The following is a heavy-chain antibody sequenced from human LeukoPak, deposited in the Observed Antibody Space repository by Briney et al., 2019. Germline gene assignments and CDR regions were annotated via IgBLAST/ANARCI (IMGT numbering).Heavy chain of an antibody. CDR3: AREAFNPDYYYYYMDV. CDR2: INTNTGNP. Sequence: ASVKVSCKASGYTFTSYAMNWVRQAPEQGLEWMGWINTNTGNPTYAQGFTGRFVFSLDTSVSTAYLQISSLKAEDTDVYYCAREAFNPDYYYYYMDVWGKGTTVTVSS. J-gene: IGHJ6*03. V-gene: IGHV7-4-1*02. CDR1: GYTFTSYA.